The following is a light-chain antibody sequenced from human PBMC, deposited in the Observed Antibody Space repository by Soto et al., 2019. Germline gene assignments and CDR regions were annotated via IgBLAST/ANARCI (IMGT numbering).Light chain of an antibody. V-gene: IGKV3-15*01. CDR2: GAS. J-gene: IGKJ3*01. Sequence: EIVMTQSPAPLSVSPGERATLSCRASQTVSSNLAWYQQKPGQAPRLLIHGASNRAAGIPARFSGSGSGTEFTLTVSSLQSEDFAVYCCQQYKDWPPFTVGHGTRVAIK. CDR1: QTVSSN. CDR3: QQYKDWPPFT.